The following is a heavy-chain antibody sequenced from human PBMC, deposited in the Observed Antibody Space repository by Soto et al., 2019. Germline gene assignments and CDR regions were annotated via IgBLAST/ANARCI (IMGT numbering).Heavy chain of an antibody. CDR2: INHSGST. J-gene: IGHJ6*03. CDR1: GGSFSGYY. Sequence: SETLSLTCAVYGGSFSGYYWSWIRQPPGKGLEWIGEINHSGSTNYNPSLKSRVTISVDTSKNQFSLKLSSVTAADTAVYYCAGGSGGSLYYYYMDVWGKGTTVTVSS. D-gene: IGHD2-15*01. CDR3: AGGSGGSLYYYYMDV. V-gene: IGHV4-34*01.